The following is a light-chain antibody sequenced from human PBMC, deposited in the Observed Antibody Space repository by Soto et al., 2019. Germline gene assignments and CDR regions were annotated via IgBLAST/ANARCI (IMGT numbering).Light chain of an antibody. V-gene: IGKV1-5*01. J-gene: IGKJ1*01. CDR3: QQYNSYSKT. CDR1: RDISNY. CDR2: AAS. Sequence: DIQMTQSPYSLSASLGYRVTNNCQASRDISNYLNWYQQKPGKAPNLLIYAASSLETGVPSRFSGSGSGTEFTLSISSLQPDDSASYYCQQYNSYSKTFGQGTKVDIK.